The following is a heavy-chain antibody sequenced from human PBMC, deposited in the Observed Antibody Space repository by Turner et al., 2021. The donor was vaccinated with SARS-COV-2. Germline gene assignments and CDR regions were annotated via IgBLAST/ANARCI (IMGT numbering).Heavy chain of an antibody. CDR3: ATSTVAGTELNYYGMDV. Sequence: QLQLQESGPVLVKPSETLSLTCTVSGGSISSSSYYWGWIRQPPGKGLEWIGSIYYSGSTYYNPSLKSRVTISVDTSKNQFSLKLSSVTAADTAVYYCATSTVAGTELNYYGMDVWGQGTTVTVSS. CDR2: IYYSGST. CDR1: GGSISSSSYY. V-gene: IGHV4-39*01. D-gene: IGHD6-13*01. J-gene: IGHJ6*02.